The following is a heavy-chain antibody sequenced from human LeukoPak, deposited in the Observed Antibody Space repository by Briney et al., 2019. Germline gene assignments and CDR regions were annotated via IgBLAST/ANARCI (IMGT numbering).Heavy chain of an antibody. Sequence: PGGSLRLSCAASEFTFSEYEMNWVRQAPGKGLVWVSRINSDGSSTSYADSVKGRFTISRDNAKNTLYLQMNSLRAEDTAVYYCARDEWELYWFDPWGQGTLVTVSS. CDR2: INSDGSST. CDR3: ARDEWELYWFDP. V-gene: IGHV3-74*01. D-gene: IGHD1-26*01. J-gene: IGHJ5*02. CDR1: EFTFSEYE.